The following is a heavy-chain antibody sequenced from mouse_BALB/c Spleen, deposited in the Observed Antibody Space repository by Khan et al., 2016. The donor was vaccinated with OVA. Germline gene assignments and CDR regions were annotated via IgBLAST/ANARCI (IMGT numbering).Heavy chain of an antibody. V-gene: IGHV5-9-3*01. J-gene: IGHJ3*01. CDR1: GFTFSTYA. CDR2: ISSDGDYT. CDR3: ARSPYSNFAY. Sequence: VQLKESGGGLVKPGGSLKLSCAASGFTFSTYAMSWVRQTPEKRLEWVTTISSDGDYTYFPDNVTGRFTISRDNAKNTLCLQMTSLRSDDTAMYYCARSPYSNFAYWGQGTLVTVSA. D-gene: IGHD2-5*01.